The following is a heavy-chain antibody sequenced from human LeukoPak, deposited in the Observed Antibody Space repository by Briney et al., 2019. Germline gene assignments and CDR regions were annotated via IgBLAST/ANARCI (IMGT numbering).Heavy chain of an antibody. V-gene: IGHV4-61*01. Sequence: PSETLSLTCTVSGGSISSSSYYWSWIRQPPGKGLEWIGYIYYSGSTNYNPSLKSRVTISVDTSKNQFSLKLSSVTAADTAVYYCARVQRITIFGVVPGEFDYWGQGTLVTVSS. CDR3: ARVQRITIFGVVPGEFDY. J-gene: IGHJ4*02. CDR1: GGSISSSSYY. D-gene: IGHD3-3*01. CDR2: IYYSGST.